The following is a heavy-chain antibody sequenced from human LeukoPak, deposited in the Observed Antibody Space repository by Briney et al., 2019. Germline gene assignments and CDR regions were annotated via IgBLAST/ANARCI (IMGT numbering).Heavy chain of an antibody. CDR1: GGTFSSYA. J-gene: IGHJ6*03. CDR3: ASSISNYNYYYYMDV. D-gene: IGHD4-11*01. V-gene: IGHV1-69*05. CDR2: IIPIFGTA. Sequence: SVKVSCKASGGTFSSYAISWVRQAPGQGLEWMGGIIPIFGTANYAQMFQGRVTITTDESTSTAYMELSSLRSEDTAVYYCASSISNYNYYYYMDVWGKGTTVTVSS.